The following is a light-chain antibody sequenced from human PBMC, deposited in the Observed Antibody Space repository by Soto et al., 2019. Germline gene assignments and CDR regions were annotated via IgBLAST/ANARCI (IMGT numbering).Light chain of an antibody. CDR2: KAS. CDR3: QQYNSYPLT. Sequence: IHMTHAPSTLSVSLGEIVAMTGRASQTISSWLAWYQQKPGKAPKLLIYKASTLKSGVPSRFSGSGSGTEFTLTISSLQPDDFATYYCQQYNSYPLTFGGGTKVDIK. J-gene: IGKJ4*01. CDR1: QTISSW. V-gene: IGKV1-5*03.